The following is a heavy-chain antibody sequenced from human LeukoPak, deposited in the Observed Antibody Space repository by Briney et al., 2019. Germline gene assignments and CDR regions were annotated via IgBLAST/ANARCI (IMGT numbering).Heavy chain of an antibody. D-gene: IGHD3-16*02. CDR3: ARARVWGSYRSPDAFDI. CDR1: GFTFSNDW. CDR2: IKGDGSET. V-gene: IGHV3-7*02. Sequence: GGSLRLSCAASGFTFSNDWMSWVRQAPRTGLEWVAYIKGDGSETNYADSVKGRFTISRDNAKPSLYLQMNSLRVEDTAVYYCARARVWGSYRSPDAFDIWGQGTMVTVSS. J-gene: IGHJ3*02.